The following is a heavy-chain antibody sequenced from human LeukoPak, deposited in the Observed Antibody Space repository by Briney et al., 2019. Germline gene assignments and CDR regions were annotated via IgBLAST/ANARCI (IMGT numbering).Heavy chain of an antibody. CDR3: ASLSTGYSHNFDY. V-gene: IGHV4-34*01. J-gene: IGHJ4*02. Sequence: KPSETLSLTCAVYGGSFSGYYWSWIRQPPGKGLEWFGEINHSGSTNYNPSLKTRVTISVDTSKNQFSLKLSSVTAADTAVYYCASLSTGYSHNFDYWGQGTLVTVSS. D-gene: IGHD3-9*01. CDR1: GGSFSGYY. CDR2: INHSGST.